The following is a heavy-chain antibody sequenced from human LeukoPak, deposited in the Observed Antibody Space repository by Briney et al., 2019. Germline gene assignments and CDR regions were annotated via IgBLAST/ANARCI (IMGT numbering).Heavy chain of an antibody. CDR1: GFTFGDHA. D-gene: IGHD3-22*01. CDR2: IRSKAYGGTT. CDR3: QTYYYDRRGYYYIDH. V-gene: IGHV3-49*04. Sequence: GGSLRLSCPTSGFTFGDHAMSWVRQAPGKGLEWVGFIRSKAYGGTTEYAASVKGRFTISRDDSKSIAYLQMNSLKTEDTAVYYCQTYYYDRRGYYYIDHWGRGTLVTVSS. J-gene: IGHJ4*02.